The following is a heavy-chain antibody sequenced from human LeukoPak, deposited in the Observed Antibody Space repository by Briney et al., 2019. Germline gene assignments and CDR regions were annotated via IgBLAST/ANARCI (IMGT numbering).Heavy chain of an antibody. CDR2: IYSCGST. CDR1: GFSVSSDY. V-gene: IGHV3-53*01. Sequence: GGSLRLSCAASGFSVSSDYMTWVRQAPGKGLEWVSVIYSCGSTYYADSVKGRFTISRDNSKNTLYLQMNNVRVEDTAVYFCARYHTALNYWGQGTLVTGSS. CDR3: ARYHTALNY. D-gene: IGHD5-18*01. J-gene: IGHJ4*02.